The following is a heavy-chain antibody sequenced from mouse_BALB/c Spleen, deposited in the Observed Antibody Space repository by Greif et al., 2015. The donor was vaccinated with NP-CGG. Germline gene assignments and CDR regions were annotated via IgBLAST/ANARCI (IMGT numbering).Heavy chain of an antibody. CDR2: IWAGGST. D-gene: IGHD2-2*01. CDR1: GFSLTSYG. CDR3: ARDGYPYAMDY. V-gene: IGHV2-9*02. J-gene: IGHJ4*01. Sequence: VQLQQSGPGLVVPSQSLSITCTVSGFSLTSYGVHWVRQPPGKGLEWLGVIWAGGSTNYNSALVSRLSISKDNSKSQVFLKMNSLQTDDTAMYYCARDGYPYAMDYWGQGTSVTVSS.